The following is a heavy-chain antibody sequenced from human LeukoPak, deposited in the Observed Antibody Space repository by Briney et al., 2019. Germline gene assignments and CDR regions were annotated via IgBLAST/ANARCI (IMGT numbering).Heavy chain of an antibody. CDR2: INRRGHT. J-gene: IGHJ4*02. V-gene: IGHV3-43*01. Sequence: GGSLRLSCAASGFTFDRFTIHWVRQTPGKGLEWVSLINRRGHTFYADSVKGRFTISRDNGRNSVFLQMNSLRPEDTALYHCAKEVDCPSDCLFFHSWGQGTLVTVSS. CDR3: AKEVDCPSDCLFFHS. D-gene: IGHD2-21*02. CDR1: GFTFDRFT.